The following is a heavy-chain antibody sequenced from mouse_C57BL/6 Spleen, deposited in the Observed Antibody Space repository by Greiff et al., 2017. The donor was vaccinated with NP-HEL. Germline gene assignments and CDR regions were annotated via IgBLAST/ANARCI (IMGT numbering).Heavy chain of an antibody. Sequence: QVQLQQPGAELVKPGASVKMSCKASGYTFTSYWITWVKQRPGQGLEWIGDIYPGSGNTNYNEKFKSKATLTVDTSSSTAYMQLSSLTSEDSAVYYCARFYYYGSSSYFDYWGQGTTLTVSS. CDR1: GYTFTSYW. D-gene: IGHD1-1*01. CDR2: IYPGSGNT. CDR3: ARFYYYGSSSYFDY. V-gene: IGHV1-55*01. J-gene: IGHJ2*01.